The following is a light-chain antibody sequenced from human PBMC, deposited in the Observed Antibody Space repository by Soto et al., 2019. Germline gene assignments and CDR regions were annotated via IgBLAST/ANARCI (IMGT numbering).Light chain of an antibody. J-gene: IGLJ1*01. V-gene: IGLV2-14*01. Sequence: QSVLTQPASMSESPGQSITMSCTGTSSYVGGYNYVSWYQQHPGKAPKLMIYDVRNRPSGVSNRFSGSKSVNTASLTISGLQAEDEADYYCSSYTSISTYVFGTGTKVTV. CDR3: SSYTSISTYV. CDR2: DVR. CDR1: SSYVGGYNY.